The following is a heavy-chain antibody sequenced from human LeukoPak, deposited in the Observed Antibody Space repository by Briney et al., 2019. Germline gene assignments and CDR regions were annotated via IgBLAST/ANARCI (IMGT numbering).Heavy chain of an antibody. J-gene: IGHJ4*02. Sequence: SETLSLTCTVSGGSINSYYWSWIRQPAGKGLEWIGRIYSSGSTNYNPSLKSRVSMSVDTSKNQFSLKLTSVTTADTAVYYCARGGKATVVTMWGQGILVTVSS. D-gene: IGHD4-23*01. CDR3: ARGGKATVVTM. CDR2: IYSSGST. V-gene: IGHV4-4*07. CDR1: GGSINSYY.